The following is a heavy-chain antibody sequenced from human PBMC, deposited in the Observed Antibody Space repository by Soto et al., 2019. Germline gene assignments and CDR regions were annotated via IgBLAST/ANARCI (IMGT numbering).Heavy chain of an antibody. J-gene: IGHJ6*02. CDR1: GFTFRSYG. CDR2: ISYDGSNK. D-gene: IGHD6-25*01. Sequence: QVQLVESGGGVVQPGRSLRLSCAASGFTFRSYGMHWVRQAPGKGLEWVAVISYDGSNKYYPDSVKGRFTISRDNSKNTLYLQMSSLRAEDTAVYYCTKNRLANSPYYFYYHDMDVWGQGTTVTVSS. V-gene: IGHV3-30*18. CDR3: TKNRLANSPYYFYYHDMDV.